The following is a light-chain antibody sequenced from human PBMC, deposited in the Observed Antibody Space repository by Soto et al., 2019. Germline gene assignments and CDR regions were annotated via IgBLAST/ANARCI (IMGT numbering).Light chain of an antibody. CDR3: QQYGSSPTWT. J-gene: IGKJ1*01. V-gene: IGKV3-20*01. CDR1: QSVSSSY. CDR2: GAS. Sequence: EIVLTQSPGTLSLSPGERATLSCRASQSVSSSYLAWYQQKPGQAPRLLIYGASSRATGIPDRFSGSGSGPDFTLTISRLEPEDFAVYYCQQYGSSPTWTVGQGTKVEIK.